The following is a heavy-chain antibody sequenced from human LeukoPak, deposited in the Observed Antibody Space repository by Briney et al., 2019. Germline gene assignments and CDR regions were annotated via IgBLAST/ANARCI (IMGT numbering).Heavy chain of an antibody. J-gene: IGHJ4*02. V-gene: IGHV1-2*02. Sequence: GASVKVSCKASGYTFTGYYIHWVRQAPGQGLEWMGWINPNSGGTNYAQKFQGRVTMTRDTSISTAYMELRSLRSDDTAVYYCARKGPPYFDYWGQGTLVTVSS. CDR2: INPNSGGT. CDR3: ARKGPPYFDY. CDR1: GYTFTGYY.